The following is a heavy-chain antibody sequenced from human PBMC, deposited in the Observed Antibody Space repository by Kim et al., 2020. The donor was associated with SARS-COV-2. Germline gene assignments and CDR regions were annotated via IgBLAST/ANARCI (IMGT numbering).Heavy chain of an antibody. Sequence: SETLSLTCTVSGGSISSYYWSWIRQPPGKGLEWIGNIYYSGSTNYNPSLKSRVTISVDTSKNQFSLKLSSVTAADTAVYYCARDRVPYGSGSYYISPLSIWGQGTLVTVSS. D-gene: IGHD3-10*01. CDR3: ARDRVPYGSGSYYISPLSI. CDR2: IYYSGST. V-gene: IGHV4-59*01. CDR1: GGSISSYY. J-gene: IGHJ4*02.